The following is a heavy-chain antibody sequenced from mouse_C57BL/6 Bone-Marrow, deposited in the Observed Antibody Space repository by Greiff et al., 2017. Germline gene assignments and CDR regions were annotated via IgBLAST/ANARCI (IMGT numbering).Heavy chain of an antibody. D-gene: IGHD2-4*01. Sequence: EVMLVESGGDLVKPGGSLKLSCAASGFTFSSYGMSWVRQTPAKRLAWVATISSGGSYNYYPDSVKGRFTISRDNAKNTLYLQTSSLKSEDTAMYYCARHERLRRFAYWGQGTLVTVSA. J-gene: IGHJ3*01. CDR3: ARHERLRRFAY. V-gene: IGHV5-6*01. CDR2: ISSGGSYN. CDR1: GFTFSSYG.